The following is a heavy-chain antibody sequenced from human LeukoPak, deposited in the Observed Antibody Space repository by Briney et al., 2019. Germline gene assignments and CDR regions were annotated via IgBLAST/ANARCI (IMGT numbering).Heavy chain of an antibody. Sequence: GGSLRLSCAASGFTFNSYWMTWVRQAPGKGLEWVANIKQDNIEKNYVDSVKGRFTISRDNAKNSLYLQMNSLRAEDTAVYYCVRDGDYYDSSGYYDRLDYWGQGTLVTVSP. V-gene: IGHV3-7*04. CDR3: VRDGDYYDSSGYYDRLDY. CDR1: GFTFNSYW. D-gene: IGHD3-22*01. CDR2: IKQDNIEK. J-gene: IGHJ4*02.